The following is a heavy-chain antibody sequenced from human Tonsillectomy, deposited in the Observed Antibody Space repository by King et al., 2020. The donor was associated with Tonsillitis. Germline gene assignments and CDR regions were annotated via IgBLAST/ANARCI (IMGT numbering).Heavy chain of an antibody. Sequence: VQLVESGGGLVQPGGSLRLSCAASGFTFSSYAMSWVLQGPGKGLEWVSGVSGSGCITYYADSVKGRFTISRDNSKNTLYLQMNSLRAEDTAVYYCAKEYYYDSSGYYRPEYFQHWGQGTLVTVSS. CDR2: VSGSGCIT. CDR1: GFTFSSYA. CDR3: AKEYYYDSSGYYRPEYFQH. V-gene: IGHV3-23*04. D-gene: IGHD3-22*01. J-gene: IGHJ1*01.